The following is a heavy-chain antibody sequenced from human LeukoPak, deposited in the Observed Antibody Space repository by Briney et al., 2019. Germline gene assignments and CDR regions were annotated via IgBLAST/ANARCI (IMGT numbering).Heavy chain of an antibody. CDR1: GFTFSSYA. D-gene: IGHD2-2*01. J-gene: IGHJ4*02. Sequence: PGGSLRLSCAASGFTFSSYAMSWVRQAPGKGLESVSAISGSGGSTYYADSVKGRFTISRDNSKNTLYLQMNSLRAEDTAVYYCARGGGVVPAAPFDYWGQGTLVTVSS. CDR3: ARGGGVVPAAPFDY. V-gene: IGHV3-23*01. CDR2: ISGSGGST.